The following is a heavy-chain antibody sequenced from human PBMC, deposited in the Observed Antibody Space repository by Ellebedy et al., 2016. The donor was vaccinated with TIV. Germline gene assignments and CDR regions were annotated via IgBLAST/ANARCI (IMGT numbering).Heavy chain of an antibody. D-gene: IGHD2-21*01. V-gene: IGHV3-23*01. CDR2: ISDSAART. CDR1: GFTFSTYA. CDR3: AKARGSSVIDYNYYGMDV. J-gene: IGHJ6*02. Sequence: GESLKISXAASGFTFSTYAMSWVRQAPGKGLEWVSAISDSAARTYYADSVKGRFTISRDNSGNTLYLQMNSLRAEDTAVYYCAKARGSSVIDYNYYGMDVWGQGTTVTVSS.